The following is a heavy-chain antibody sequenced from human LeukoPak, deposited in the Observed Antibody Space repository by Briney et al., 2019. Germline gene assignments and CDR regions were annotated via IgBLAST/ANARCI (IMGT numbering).Heavy chain of an antibody. CDR1: GYTFTSYG. J-gene: IGHJ4*02. CDR2: INPNSGGT. Sequence: ASVKVSCKASGYTFTSYGISWVRQAPGQGLGWMGWINPNSGGTNYAQKFQGRVTMTRDTSISTAYMELSRLRSDDTAVYYCARDVAVAGTVDYWGQGTLVTVSS. D-gene: IGHD6-19*01. V-gene: IGHV1-2*02. CDR3: ARDVAVAGTVDY.